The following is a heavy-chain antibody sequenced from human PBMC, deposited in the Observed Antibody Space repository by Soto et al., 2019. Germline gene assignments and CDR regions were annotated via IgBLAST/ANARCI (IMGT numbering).Heavy chain of an antibody. J-gene: IGHJ6*02. CDR2: INPSSGSA. CDR1: GYTFTTYY. CDR3: AKDGAAGSVLDV. D-gene: IGHD6-13*01. V-gene: IGHV1-46*04. Sequence: EASVKLSCKESGYTFTTYYIHWVRQAPGQGLEWMAIINPSSGSADSVKGRLTASRDNAKNSVYLQMNNLKVEDTAVYYCAKDGAAGSVLDVWGQGTTVTVSS.